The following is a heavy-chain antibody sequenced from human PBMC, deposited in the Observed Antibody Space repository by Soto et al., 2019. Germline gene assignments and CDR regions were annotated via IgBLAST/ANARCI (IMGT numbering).Heavy chain of an antibody. Sequence: GGSLRLSCAASGFTFSDYYMSWIRQAPGKGLEWVSYISSSSSYTNYADSVKGRFTISRDNAKNSLYLQITSLRAEDTAVYYFARAGIAVAGTSWFDSWGQGTQVTVSS. CDR3: ARAGIAVAGTSWFDS. D-gene: IGHD6-19*01. V-gene: IGHV3-11*05. J-gene: IGHJ5*01. CDR2: ISSSSSYT. CDR1: GFTFSDYY.